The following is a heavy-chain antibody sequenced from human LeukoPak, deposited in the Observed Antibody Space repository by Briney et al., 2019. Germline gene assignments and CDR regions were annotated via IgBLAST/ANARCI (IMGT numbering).Heavy chain of an antibody. D-gene: IGHD6-13*01. CDR2: ISSSGSTR. J-gene: IGHJ4*02. V-gene: IGHV3-11*04. CDR1: GFTFSDYY. Sequence: GGSLRLSCAGSGFTFSDYYMSWIRQAPGKGLEWVSYISSSGSTRYYADSVKGRSTISRDNAKNSLYLQLNSLRAEDTAVYYCARGIGSSTWPLALWGQGTLVTVSS. CDR3: ARGIGSSTWPLAL.